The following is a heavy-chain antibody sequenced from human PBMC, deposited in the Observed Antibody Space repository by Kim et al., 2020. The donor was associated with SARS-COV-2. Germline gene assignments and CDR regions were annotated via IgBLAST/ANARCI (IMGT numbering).Heavy chain of an antibody. J-gene: IGHJ5*02. CDR2: IYYSGST. Sequence: SETLSLTCTVSGGSISSSSYYWGWIRQPPGKGLEWIGSIYYSGSTYYNPSLKSRVTISVDTSKNQFSLKLSSVTAADTAVYYCARTPDLLGYCTSTSCLGIDPWGQGTLVTVSS. CDR1: GGSISSSSYY. V-gene: IGHV4-39*01. D-gene: IGHD2-2*01. CDR3: ARTPDLLGYCTSTSCLGIDP.